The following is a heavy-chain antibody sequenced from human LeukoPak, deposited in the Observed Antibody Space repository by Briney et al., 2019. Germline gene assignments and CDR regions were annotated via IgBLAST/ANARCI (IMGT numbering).Heavy chain of an antibody. D-gene: IGHD5-18*01. J-gene: IGHJ4*02. CDR1: GGTFSSYA. Sequence: SVKVSCKASGGTFSSYAISWVRQAPGQGLEWMGGIIPIFGTANYAQKFQGRVTITADESTSTAYMELSRLRSDDTAVYYCARGGDTPMGTFDYWGQGTLVTVSS. CDR3: ARGGDTPMGTFDY. CDR2: IIPIFGTA. V-gene: IGHV1-69*13.